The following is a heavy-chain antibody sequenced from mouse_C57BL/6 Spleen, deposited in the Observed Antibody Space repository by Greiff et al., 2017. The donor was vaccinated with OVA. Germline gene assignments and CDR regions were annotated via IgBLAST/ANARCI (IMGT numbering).Heavy chain of an antibody. CDR1: GYSITSGYD. J-gene: IGHJ3*01. D-gene: IGHD3-3*01. CDR3: ARDEGLAWFAD. V-gene: IGHV3-1*01. Sequence: DVKLVESGPGMVKPSQSLSLTCTVTGYSITSGYDWHWIRHFPGNKLEWMGYISYSGSTNYNPSLKSRISITHDTSKNHFFLKLNSVTTEDTATYYCARDEGLAWFADRGQGTLVTVSA. CDR2: ISYSGST.